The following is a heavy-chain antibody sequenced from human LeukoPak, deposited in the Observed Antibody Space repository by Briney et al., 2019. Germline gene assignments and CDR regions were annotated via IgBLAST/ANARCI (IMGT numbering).Heavy chain of an antibody. V-gene: IGHV4-38-2*02. CDR3: ARVLAAAGYFDY. D-gene: IGHD6-13*01. CDR2: IYHSGST. J-gene: IGHJ4*02. CDR1: GYSISSGYY. Sequence: SETLSLTCTVSGYSISSGYYWGWIRQPPGKGLEWIGSIYHSGSTCYNPSLKSRVTISVDTSKNQFSLKLSSVTAADTAVYYCARVLAAAGYFDYWGQGTLVTVSS.